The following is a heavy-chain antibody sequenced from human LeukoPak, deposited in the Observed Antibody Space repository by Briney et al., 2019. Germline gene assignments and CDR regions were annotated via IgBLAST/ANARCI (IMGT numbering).Heavy chain of an antibody. CDR1: GASFSGYY. Sequence: SETLSLTCTVSGASFSGYYWSWIRQPPGKGLEWIGEINHSGSTNYNPSLKSRVTISVDTSKNQFSLKLSSVTAADTAVCYCARGRSKGVFRGYSYYYGMDVWGQGTTVTVSS. D-gene: IGHD5-18*01. J-gene: IGHJ6*02. V-gene: IGHV4-34*01. CDR3: ARGRSKGVFRGYSYYYGMDV. CDR2: INHSGST.